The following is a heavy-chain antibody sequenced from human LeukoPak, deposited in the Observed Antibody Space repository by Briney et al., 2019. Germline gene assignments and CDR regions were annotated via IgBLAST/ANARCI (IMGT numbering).Heavy chain of an antibody. D-gene: IGHD6-13*01. V-gene: IGHV5-51*01. CDR1: GYSFTSYW. Sequence: GESLKISCKGSGYSFTSYWIGWVRQMPGKGLEWMGIIYPGDSDTRYSPSFQGQVTISADTSISTAYLQWSSLKASDTAMYYCARRVQQLVRGDWFDPWGQGTLVTVSS. J-gene: IGHJ5*02. CDR3: ARRVQQLVRGDWFDP. CDR2: IYPGDSDT.